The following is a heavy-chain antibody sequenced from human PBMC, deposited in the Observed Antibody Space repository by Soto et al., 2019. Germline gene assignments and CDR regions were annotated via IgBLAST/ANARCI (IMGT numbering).Heavy chain of an antibody. Sequence: GGSLRLSCAASGFTFSSYWMSWVRQAPGKGLEWVANIKQDGSEKYYVDSVKGRFTISRDNAKNSLYLQMNSLRAEDTAVYYCARDSREVVAAIPDDAFDSWGQGTRVTV. CDR2: IKQDGSEK. D-gene: IGHD2-15*01. V-gene: IGHV3-7*01. CDR1: GFTFSSYW. CDR3: ARDSREVVAAIPDDAFDS. J-gene: IGHJ3*02.